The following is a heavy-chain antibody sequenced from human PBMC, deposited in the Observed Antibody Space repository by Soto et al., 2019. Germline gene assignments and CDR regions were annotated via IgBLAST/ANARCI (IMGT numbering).Heavy chain of an antibody. Sequence: EVQLLESGGRLVQPGGSLRLSCATSGFSFSSFVMSWVRQAPGTGLEWVSSLSGSDGKTYYADSVKGRFSMSTDTPKSTLYLEMNSPRAEDTAVYYCARWSFLDPWGQGTRVTVS. D-gene: IGHD1-26*01. J-gene: IGHJ5*02. CDR3: ARWSFLDP. CDR1: GFSFSSFV. CDR2: LSGSDGKT. V-gene: IGHV3-23*01.